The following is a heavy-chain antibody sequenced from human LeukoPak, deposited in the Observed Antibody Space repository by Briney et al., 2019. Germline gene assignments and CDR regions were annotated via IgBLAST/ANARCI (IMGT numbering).Heavy chain of an antibody. CDR3: ARGEAVAGTGGYYYYYMDV. J-gene: IGHJ6*03. D-gene: IGHD6-19*01. CDR2: IIPIFGTA. CDR1: GYTSTSYG. Sequence: ASVKVSCKASGYTSTSYGISWVRQAPGQGLEWMGGIIPIFGTANYAQKFQGRVTITADKSTSTAYMGLSSLRSEDTAVYYCARGEAVAGTGGYYYYYMDVWGKGTTVTVSS. V-gene: IGHV1-69*06.